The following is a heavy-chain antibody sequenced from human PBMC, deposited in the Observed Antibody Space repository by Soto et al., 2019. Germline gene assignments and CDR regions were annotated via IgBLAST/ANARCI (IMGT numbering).Heavy chain of an antibody. CDR2: ISYDGRSE. V-gene: IGHV3-30*18. CDR3: AKDLDVVMVLSATRGLDV. J-gene: IGHJ6*02. D-gene: IGHD2-15*01. Sequence: VQLGESGGGMIQPGKSLRLSCVGSGFTFSNFGMHWVRQAPGKGLEWVAGISYDGRSESYVDSVRGRFTLSRDNSKNTLSLQMISLRPEDTGVYYCAKDLDVVMVLSATRGLDVWGQGTTVTVSS. CDR1: GFTFSNFG.